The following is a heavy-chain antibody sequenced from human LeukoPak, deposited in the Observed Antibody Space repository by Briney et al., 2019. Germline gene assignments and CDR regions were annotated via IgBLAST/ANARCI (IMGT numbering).Heavy chain of an antibody. V-gene: IGHV3-53*01. CDR1: GFTVSSNY. D-gene: IGHD5-24*01. J-gene: IGHJ4*02. CDR2: IYGGGNI. Sequence: GGSLRLSCAASGFTVSSNYMNWVRQAPGKGLEWVSVIYGGGNIYYANSVKGRFTISRDNSKNTLYLQMNSLRAEDTAVYYCARGAGYNYPYYFDYWGQGTLVTVSS. CDR3: ARGAGYNYPYYFDY.